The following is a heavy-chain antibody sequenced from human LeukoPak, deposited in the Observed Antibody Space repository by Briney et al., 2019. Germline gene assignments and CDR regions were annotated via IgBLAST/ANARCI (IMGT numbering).Heavy chain of an antibody. CDR2: INHSGSI. J-gene: IGHJ4*02. V-gene: IGHV4-30-2*01. D-gene: IGHD3-10*01. CDR3: ARSNDGSGSYHIDY. Sequence: SQTLSLTCTVSGGSISSGGYYWSWIRQPPGKGLEWIGEINHSGSINYNPSLKSRVTISVDTSKNQFSLKLSSVTAADTAVYYCARSNDGSGSYHIDYWGQGTLVPVSS. CDR1: GGSISSGGYY.